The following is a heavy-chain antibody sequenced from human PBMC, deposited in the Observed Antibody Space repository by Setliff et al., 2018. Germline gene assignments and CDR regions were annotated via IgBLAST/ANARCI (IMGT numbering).Heavy chain of an antibody. CDR2: IINSGST. CDR3: ASNPFNSGPPYYFDY. D-gene: IGHD6-19*01. J-gene: IGHJ4*02. Sequence: SETLSLTCTVSGGSFTGTTYYWGWIRQSPGKGLEWIGTIINSGSTYYNPSLKSRVTMSVDASKSQLSLKLSSVIVADTAVYYCASNPFNSGPPYYFDYWGQGTLVTVSS. V-gene: IGHV4-39*01. CDR1: GGSFTGTTYY.